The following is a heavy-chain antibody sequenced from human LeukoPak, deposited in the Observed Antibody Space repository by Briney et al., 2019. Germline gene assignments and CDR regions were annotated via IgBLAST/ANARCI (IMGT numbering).Heavy chain of an antibody. J-gene: IGHJ5*02. D-gene: IGHD3-10*01. V-gene: IGHV3-7*01. Sequence: PGGSLRLSCAASGFTFSSYWMSWVRQAPGKGLGWVANIKQDGSEKYYVDSGKGRFTISRDNAKNSLYLQMNSLRAEDTAVYYCARRLLWFGANWFDPWGQGTLVTVSS. CDR1: GFTFSSYW. CDR3: ARRLLWFGANWFDP. CDR2: IKQDGSEK.